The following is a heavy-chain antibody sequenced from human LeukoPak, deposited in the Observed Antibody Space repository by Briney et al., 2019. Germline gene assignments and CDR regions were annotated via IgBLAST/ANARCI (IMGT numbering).Heavy chain of an antibody. V-gene: IGHV4-34*01. J-gene: IGHJ5*02. CDR3: ATSYSSSLNWFDP. CDR1: GGSFSGYH. CDR2: INHSGST. Sequence: SETLSLTCAVYGGSFSGYHWNWIRQPPGKGLEWIGEINHSGSTNYNPSFKSRVTISVDTSKNQFSLRLSSVTAADTAVYYCATSYSSSLNWFDPWGQGTLVTVSS. D-gene: IGHD6-13*01.